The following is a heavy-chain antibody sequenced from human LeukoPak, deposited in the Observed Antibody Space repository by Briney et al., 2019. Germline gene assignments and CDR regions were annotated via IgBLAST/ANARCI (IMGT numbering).Heavy chain of an antibody. CDR3: AREGGPPRSAALDY. CDR1: GYTFTSYY. CDR2: ISAYNGNT. D-gene: IGHD2-15*01. J-gene: IGHJ4*02. V-gene: IGHV1-18*04. Sequence: ASVKVSCKASGYTFTSYYMHWVRQAPGQGLEWMGWISAYNGNTNYAQKLQGRVTMTTDTSTSTAYMELRSLRSDDTAVYYCAREGGPPRSAALDYWGQGTLVTVSS.